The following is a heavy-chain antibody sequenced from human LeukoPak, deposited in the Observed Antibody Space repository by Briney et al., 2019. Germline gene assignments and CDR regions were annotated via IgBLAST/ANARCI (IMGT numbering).Heavy chain of an antibody. CDR2: IIPNSGGT. V-gene: IGHV1-2*02. CDR1: GYTFTGYY. D-gene: IGHD5-18*01. CDR3: ARDAGYSYGTGWFDP. J-gene: IGHJ5*02. Sequence: ASVKVSCKASGYTFTGYYMHWVRQAPGQGLEWMGWIIPNSGGTNYAQKFQGRVTMTRDTSISTAYMELSRLRSDDTAVYYCARDAGYSYGTGWFDPWGRGTLVTVSS.